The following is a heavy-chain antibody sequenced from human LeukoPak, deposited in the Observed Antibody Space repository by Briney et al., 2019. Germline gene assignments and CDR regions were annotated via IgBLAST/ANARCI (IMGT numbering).Heavy chain of an antibody. CDR3: ARGGLVRGVPFDY. CDR1: GYTFMSHG. V-gene: IGHV1-18*01. J-gene: IGHJ4*02. D-gene: IGHD3-10*01. Sequence: GASVKVSCKAYGYTFMSHGISWVRQAPGQGLEWMGWISGSSSNTNYAQRLQGRVTMTTDTSTTTAYMELRSLRSEDTAVYYCARGGLVRGVPFDYWGQGTLVTVSS. CDR2: ISGSSSNT.